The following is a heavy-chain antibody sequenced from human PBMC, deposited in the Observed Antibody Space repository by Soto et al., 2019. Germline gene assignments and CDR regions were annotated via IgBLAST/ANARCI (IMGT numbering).Heavy chain of an antibody. V-gene: IGHV3-72*01. CDR1: AFTFSDHF. CDR2: SRDKAHSYTT. J-gene: IGHJ4*02. CDR3: ALNLAYCGGYAFDY. Sequence: EVQLVESGGGLVQPGGSLRLSCEVSAFTFSDHFIDWVRQAPGKGLEWVGRSRDKAHSYTTEYAASVKGRFTISRDDSRNSLYLQMNSLKTDDTAVYYCALNLAYCGGYAFDYWCQGTLVTVSS. D-gene: IGHD2-21*01.